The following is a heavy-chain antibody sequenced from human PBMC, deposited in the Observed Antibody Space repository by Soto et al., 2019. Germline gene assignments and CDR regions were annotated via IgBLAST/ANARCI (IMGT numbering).Heavy chain of an antibody. V-gene: IGHV3-30*09. Sequence: QVQLVESGGGVVQPGRSLRLSCAASGFTFSTFAMHWVRRAPGRGLEWVAVISSDGFTQYYADSIRGRFAISRDNSKNTLYLQMNSLRGEDTAVYYCARAPTSRFDSWGQGTLVTVSA. J-gene: IGHJ4*02. CDR1: GFTFSTFA. CDR2: ISSDGFTQ. CDR3: ARAPTSRFDS.